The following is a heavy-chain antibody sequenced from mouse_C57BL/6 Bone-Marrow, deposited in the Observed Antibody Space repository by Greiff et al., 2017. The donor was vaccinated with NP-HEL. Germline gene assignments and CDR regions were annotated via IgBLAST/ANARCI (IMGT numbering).Heavy chain of an antibody. CDR1: GFTFSSYG. V-gene: IGHV5-6*01. CDR2: ISSGGSYT. Sequence: EVQLVESGGDLVKPGGSLKLSCAASGFTFSSYGMSWVRQTPDKRLEWVATISSGGSYTYYPDSVKGRFTISRDNAKNTLYLQMSSLKSEDTAMYYCARRGFYFDVWGTGTTVTVSS. CDR3: ARRGFYFDV. J-gene: IGHJ1*03.